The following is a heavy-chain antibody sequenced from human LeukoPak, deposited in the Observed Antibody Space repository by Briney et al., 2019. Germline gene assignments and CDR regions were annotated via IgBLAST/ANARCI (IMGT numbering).Heavy chain of an antibody. Sequence: GESLKISCKGSGYSFTDYWIGWVRQMPGKGLEWMGIIYPGDSETRYSPSFQGQVTISADKSINAAYLQWSSLQASDTAMYYCARHTRSTPFDFRGQGTLVTVSS. V-gene: IGHV5-51*01. CDR3: ARHTRSTPFDF. CDR2: IYPGDSET. J-gene: IGHJ4*02. CDR1: GYSFTDYW.